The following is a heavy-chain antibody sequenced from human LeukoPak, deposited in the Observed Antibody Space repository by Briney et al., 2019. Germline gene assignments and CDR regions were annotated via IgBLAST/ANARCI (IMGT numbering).Heavy chain of an antibody. CDR1: GGSFSGYY. V-gene: IGHV4-34*01. J-gene: IGHJ6*02. CDR3: ARGPHIVVVPAARNGMDV. CDR2: INHSGST. Sequence: PSETLSLTCAVYGGSFSGYYWSWIRQPPGKGLEWIGEINHSGSTNYNPSLKGGVTISVDTSKNQFSLKLSSVTAADTAVYYCARGPHIVVVPAARNGMDVWGQGTTVTVSS. D-gene: IGHD2-2*01.